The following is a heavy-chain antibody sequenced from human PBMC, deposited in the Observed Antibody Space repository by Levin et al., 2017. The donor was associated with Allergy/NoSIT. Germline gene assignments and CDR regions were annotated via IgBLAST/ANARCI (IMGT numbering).Heavy chain of an antibody. J-gene: IGHJ4*02. V-gene: IGHV3-48*02. CDR2: ISSSTTTK. D-gene: IGHD2-15*01. CDR3: VREGGWWAPYYFDY. Sequence: VASVKVSCTASGFTFRNYNMNWVRQAPGKGLEWLSYISSSTTTKYYAYSLKGRFTVSRDNAKNSLYLQMNSLRDDDTAVYYCVREGGWWAPYYFDYWGQGALVTVSS. CDR1: GFTFRNYN.